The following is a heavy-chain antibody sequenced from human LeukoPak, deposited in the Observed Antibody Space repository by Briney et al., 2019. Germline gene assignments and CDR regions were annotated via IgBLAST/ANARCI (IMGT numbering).Heavy chain of an antibody. CDR3: SRYGGRPGY. CDR2: IRGKTYGGTT. D-gene: IGHD2-15*01. Sequence: KTGGSLRLSCTASGFTFGDYAISWFRQAPGKGLEWVGFIRGKTYGGTTEYAASVKGRFTISRDDSRTIAYLQMNSLETEDTAVYYCSRYGGRPGYWGQGTLVTVSS. J-gene: IGHJ4*02. V-gene: IGHV3-49*05. CDR1: GFTFGDYA.